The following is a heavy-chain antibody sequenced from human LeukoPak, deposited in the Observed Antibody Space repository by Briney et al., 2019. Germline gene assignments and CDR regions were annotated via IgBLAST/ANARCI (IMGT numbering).Heavy chain of an antibody. CDR2: IYSSGST. J-gene: IGHJ3*02. CDR3: ARARWGTTDAFDI. D-gene: IGHD2-2*01. V-gene: IGHV4-4*07. Sequence: SETLSLACTVSGGSISSYYCSWNRQPAGKGLEWIGHIYSSGSTDYNPSLKSRVTMSVGTAKNQFSLRLSSVTGADTAVYYWARARWGTTDAFDIWGQGTMVTVSS. CDR1: GGSISSYY.